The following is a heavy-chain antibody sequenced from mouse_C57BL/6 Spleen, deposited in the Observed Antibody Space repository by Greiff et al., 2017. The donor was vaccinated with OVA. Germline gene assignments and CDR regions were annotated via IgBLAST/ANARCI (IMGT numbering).Heavy chain of an antibody. Sequence: EVQVVEPGGDLVKPGGSLKLSCAASGFTFSSYGMPWVRQTPDKRLEWVATISSGGSYTYYPDSVKGRFTISRDNATNTLYLQMSSLKSEETAMCYCARQGLLQVLDYWGQGTTLTVSS. CDR2: ISSGGSYT. D-gene: IGHD1-1*01. J-gene: IGHJ2*01. V-gene: IGHV5-6*01. CDR1: GFTFSSYG. CDR3: ARQGLLQVLDY.